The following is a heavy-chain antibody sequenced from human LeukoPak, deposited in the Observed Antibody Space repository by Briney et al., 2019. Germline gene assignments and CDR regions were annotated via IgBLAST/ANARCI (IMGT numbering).Heavy chain of an antibody. CDR2: ISYDGSNK. J-gene: IGHJ4*02. V-gene: IGHV3-30*04. D-gene: IGHD2-2*01. CDR3: ARGYCSSTSCHYGYFDY. Sequence: GGSLRLSCAASGFTFSSYAMHWVRQAPGKGLEWVAVISYDGSNKYYADSVKGRFTTSRDNSKNTLYLQMNSLRAEDTAVYYCARGYCSSTSCHYGYFDYWGQGTLVTVSS. CDR1: GFTFSSYA.